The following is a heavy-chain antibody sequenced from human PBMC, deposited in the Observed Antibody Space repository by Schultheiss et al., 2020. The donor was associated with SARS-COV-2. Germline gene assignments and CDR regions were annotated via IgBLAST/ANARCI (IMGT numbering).Heavy chain of an antibody. Sequence: GGSLRLSCAASGFAFSSYVLHWVRRAPGKGLEWVSAISGSGGSTYYADSVKGRFTISRDNWENTLYLQMNSLRAEDTAVYYCVRRIVGRPVDNWGRGTLVTVSS. CDR3: VRRIVGRPVDN. CDR1: GFAFSSYV. D-gene: IGHD1-14*01. CDR2: ISGSGGST. V-gene: IGHV3-23*01. J-gene: IGHJ4*02.